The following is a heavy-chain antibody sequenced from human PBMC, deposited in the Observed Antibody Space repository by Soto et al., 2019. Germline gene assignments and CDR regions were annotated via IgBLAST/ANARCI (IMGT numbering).Heavy chain of an antibody. Sequence: GESLKISCTVSGYSFALYWIGWVRQMPGKDLEWMGIIYPSDSDVRYSPSFQGQVTMSADKSISTVYLQWNSLKASDTAMYYCARIIADWYFDLWGRGTLVTVSS. CDR1: GYSFALYW. CDR2: IYPSDSDV. V-gene: IGHV5-51*01. J-gene: IGHJ2*01. CDR3: ARIIADWYFDL. D-gene: IGHD3-16*02.